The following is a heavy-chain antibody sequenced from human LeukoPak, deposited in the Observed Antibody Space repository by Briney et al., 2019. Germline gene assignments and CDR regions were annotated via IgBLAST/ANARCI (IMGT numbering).Heavy chain of an antibody. Sequence: SETLSLTCTVSGGSISSGSYYWGWIRQPPGKGLEWIGEIYHSGSTNYNPSLKSRVTISVDKSKNQFSLKLSSVTAADTAVYYCARFSFPSDSSGYGSLSDAFDIWGQGTVVTVSS. CDR2: IYHSGST. CDR3: ARFSFPSDSSGYGSLSDAFDI. J-gene: IGHJ3*02. D-gene: IGHD3-22*01. CDR1: GGSISSGSYY. V-gene: IGHV4-39*07.